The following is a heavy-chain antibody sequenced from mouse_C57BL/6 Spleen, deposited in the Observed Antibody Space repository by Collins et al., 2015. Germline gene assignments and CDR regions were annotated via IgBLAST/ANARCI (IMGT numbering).Heavy chain of an antibody. CDR3: AREAPYTTPYAMDY. V-gene: IGHV1-69*01. CDR1: GYTFTSYW. Sequence: QVQLQQPGAELVMPGASVKLSCKASGYTFTSYWMHWVKQRPGQGLEWIGEIDPSDSYTNYNQKFKGKSTLTVDKSSSTAYMQLSSLTSEDSAVYYCAREAPYTTPYAMDYWGQGTSVTVSS. J-gene: IGHJ4*01. D-gene: IGHD1-1*01. CDR2: IDPSDSYT.